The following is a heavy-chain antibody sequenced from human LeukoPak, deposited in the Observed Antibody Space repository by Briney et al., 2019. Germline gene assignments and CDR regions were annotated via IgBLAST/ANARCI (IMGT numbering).Heavy chain of an antibody. J-gene: IGHJ4*02. Sequence: GGSLRLSCAASGFTISNYWMHWVRQAPGKGLVWVSRINSDGSSTYYADSVKGRFAISRDNAKSTRYLQINSLRAEDTAVYYCASQVRYGLDYWGQGTLVTVSS. V-gene: IGHV3-74*01. CDR2: INSDGSST. D-gene: IGHD1-14*01. CDR1: GFTISNYW. CDR3: ASQVRYGLDY.